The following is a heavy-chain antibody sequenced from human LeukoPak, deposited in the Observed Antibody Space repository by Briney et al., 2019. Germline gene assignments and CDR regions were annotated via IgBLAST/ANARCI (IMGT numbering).Heavy chain of an antibody. J-gene: IGHJ5*02. CDR1: SSLTRAW. CDR2: IKTKDDGGTT. CDR3: TTGYGSSWYA. Sequence: GGSLRLSCEARSSLTRAWMSWVRQAPGKGLEWVGRIKTKDDGGTTEYVAPVKGRFTISRDDSKNMVYLQMNSLKSEDTAVYYCTTGYGSSWYAWGQGTLVIVSS. D-gene: IGHD6-13*01. V-gene: IGHV3-15*01.